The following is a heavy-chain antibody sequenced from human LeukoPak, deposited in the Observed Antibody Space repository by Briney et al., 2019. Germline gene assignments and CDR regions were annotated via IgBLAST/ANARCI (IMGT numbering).Heavy chain of an antibody. Sequence: SVKVSCKXSGGTFSSDAISWVRQAPGQGLEWMGRIIPIFGTANYAQKFQGRVTITADESTSTAYMELSSLRSEDTAVYYCARVSEVGYSGYDPPSQYYFDYWGQGTLVTVSS. J-gene: IGHJ4*02. D-gene: IGHD5-12*01. CDR3: ARVSEVGYSGYDPPSQYYFDY. V-gene: IGHV1-69*13. CDR1: GGTFSSDA. CDR2: IIPIFGTA.